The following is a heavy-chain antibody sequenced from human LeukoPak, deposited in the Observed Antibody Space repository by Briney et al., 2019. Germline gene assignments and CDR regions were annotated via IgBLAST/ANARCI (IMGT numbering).Heavy chain of an antibody. CDR3: ARDREGP. J-gene: IGHJ5*02. Sequence: GGSLRLSCAASGFTVSNNYVRWVRQAPGKGLEWVSSIYSGGATKYADSVKGRFTISGDNSKNTLYLQMNSLRPEDTAVYYCARDREGPWGQGTLVTVSS. V-gene: IGHV3-53*01. D-gene: IGHD1-26*01. CDR2: IYSGGAT. CDR1: GFTVSNNY.